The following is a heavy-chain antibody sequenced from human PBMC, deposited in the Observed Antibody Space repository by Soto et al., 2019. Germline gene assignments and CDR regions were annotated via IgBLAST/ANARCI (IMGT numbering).Heavy chain of an antibody. CDR2: IYPGDSDT. D-gene: IGHD4-17*01. Sequence: LGESLKISCKGSGYSFTSYWIGWVRQMPGKGLEWMGIIYPGDSDTRYSPSFQGQVTISADKSISTAYLQWDSLKASDTAIYYCARPANTVADHFDLWGQGTPVTVSS. J-gene: IGHJ4*02. CDR1: GYSFTSYW. V-gene: IGHV5-51*01. CDR3: ARPANTVADHFDL.